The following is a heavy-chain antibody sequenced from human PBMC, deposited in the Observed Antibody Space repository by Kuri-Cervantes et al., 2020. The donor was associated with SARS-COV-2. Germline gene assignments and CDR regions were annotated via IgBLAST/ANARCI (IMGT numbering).Heavy chain of an antibody. D-gene: IGHD6-19*01. CDR2: TDPTDSHT. V-gene: IGHV5-10-1*01. J-gene: IGHJ5*02. CDR3: ARRVAGLKMFDL. CDR1: GYSFTSYW. Sequence: GGSLRLSCMASGYSFTSYWITWVRQMPGEGLEWMGRTDPTDSHTYYSPSFQGHVTFSTDKTIATAYLRWSSLKASDTAMYFCARRVAGLKMFDLWGQGTPVTVSS.